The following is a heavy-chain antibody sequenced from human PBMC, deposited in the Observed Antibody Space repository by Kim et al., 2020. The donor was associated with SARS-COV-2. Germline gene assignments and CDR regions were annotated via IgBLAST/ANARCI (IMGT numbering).Heavy chain of an antibody. CDR1: GGSFSGYY. Sequence: SETLSLTCAVYGGSFSGYYWSWIRQPPGKGLEWIGEINHSGSTNYNPSLKSRVTISVDTSKNQFSLKLSSVTAADTAVYYCARVDGIAGYSSKRYYYYYGMDVWGQGTTVTVSS. CDR3: ARVDGIAGYSSKRYYYYYGMDV. V-gene: IGHV4-34*01. J-gene: IGHJ6*02. D-gene: IGHD6-13*01. CDR2: INHSGST.